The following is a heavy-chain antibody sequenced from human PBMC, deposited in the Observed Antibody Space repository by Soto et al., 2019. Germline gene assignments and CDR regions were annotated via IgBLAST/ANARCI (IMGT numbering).Heavy chain of an antibody. D-gene: IGHD2-8*01. Sequence: MTGKGLEWMGMIYPGDSKTRYSPSLQGQVTISADKSINTAYLQWRSLGASDTALYYCARQYCTNGDCYSGFYHWCHGTLVP. CDR3: ARQYCTNGDCYSGFYH. J-gene: IGHJ4*01. CDR2: IYPGDSKT. V-gene: IGHV5-51*01.